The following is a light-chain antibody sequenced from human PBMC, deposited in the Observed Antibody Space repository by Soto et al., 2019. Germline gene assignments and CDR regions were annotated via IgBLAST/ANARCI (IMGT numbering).Light chain of an antibody. CDR2: EVN. CDR3: SSYTNSTTLVV. Sequence: QSVLTQPASVSGSPGQSITISCTGTSSDVGGYNFVSWYQQHPGKAPKVMIFEVNNRPSGVSNRFSGSKSGNTASLTISGLQAEDEADYYCSSYTNSTTLVVFGGGTKLTVL. V-gene: IGLV2-14*01. CDR1: SSDVGGYNF. J-gene: IGLJ2*01.